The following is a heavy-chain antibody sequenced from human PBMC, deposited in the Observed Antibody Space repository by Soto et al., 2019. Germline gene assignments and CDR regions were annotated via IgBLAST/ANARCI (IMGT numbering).Heavy chain of an antibody. D-gene: IGHD1-26*01. Sequence: GWSLRLSCAASGFTFSSYWMSWVRQAPGKGLEWVANIKQDGSEKYYVDPVKGRFTISRDNAKNSLYLQMNSLRAEDTAVYYCDRNQSRAYGMDVGCQETTLTVSS. CDR2: IKQDGSEK. CDR3: DRNQSRAYGMDV. J-gene: IGHJ6*02. V-gene: IGHV3-7*05. CDR1: GFTFSSYW.